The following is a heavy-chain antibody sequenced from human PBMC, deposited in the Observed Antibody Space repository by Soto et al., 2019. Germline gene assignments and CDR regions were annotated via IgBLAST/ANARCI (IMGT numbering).Heavy chain of an antibody. J-gene: IGHJ4*02. CDR3: ARSYFDS. CDR2: IYYSGST. V-gene: IGHV4-59*01. CDR1: GGSISSYY. Sequence: SETLSLTCTVSGGSISSYYWSWIRQPPGKGLEWIGYIYYSGSTNYNPSLKSRVTISVDTSKNQFSLKLSSVTAADTAVYYCARSYFDSWGQGTLVTVSS.